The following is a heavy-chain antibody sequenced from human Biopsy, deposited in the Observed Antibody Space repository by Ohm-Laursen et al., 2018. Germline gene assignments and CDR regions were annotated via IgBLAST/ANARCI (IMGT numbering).Heavy chain of an antibody. D-gene: IGHD6-6*01. CDR1: GFTFSSHA. CDR2: IAERSTYI. Sequence: SLRLSCAASGFTFSSHAMEWVRRAPGKGLEWVSSIAERSTYISYADSVKGRFTISRDNAQNSLYLQMNNLRVEDTAVYYCARERGRKSIAATDYWGQGVLVTVSS. CDR3: ARERGRKSIAATDY. V-gene: IGHV3-21*06. J-gene: IGHJ4*02.